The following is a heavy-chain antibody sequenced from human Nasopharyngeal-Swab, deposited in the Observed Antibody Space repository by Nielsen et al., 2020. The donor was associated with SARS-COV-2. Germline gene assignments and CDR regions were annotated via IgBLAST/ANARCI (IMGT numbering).Heavy chain of an antibody. CDR1: GFIFSTYT. CDR2: IRSSTSYI. CDR3: ATSGYSSGWIF. D-gene: IGHD6-19*01. J-gene: IGHJ4*02. V-gene: IGHV3-21*01. Sequence: GWSLRLSCAASGFIFSTYTMNWVRQAPGKGLEWLSSIRSSTSYIYYADSVKGRFTISRDNAKNSLYLQMNSLRTEDTAVYYCATSGYSSGWIFWGQGTLVTVSS.